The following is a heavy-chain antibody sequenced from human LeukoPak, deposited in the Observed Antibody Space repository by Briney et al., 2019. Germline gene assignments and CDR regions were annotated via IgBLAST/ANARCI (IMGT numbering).Heavy chain of an antibody. CDR3: ARGWGFGELPD. D-gene: IGHD3-10*01. Sequence: PSETLSLTCAVYGGSFSSYYWSWIRQPPGKGLEWIGEINHSGSTNYNPSLKSRVTISVDTSKNQFSLKMSSVTAADTAVYYCARGWGFGELPDWGQGTLVTVSS. CDR2: INHSGST. J-gene: IGHJ4*02. CDR1: GGSFSSYY. V-gene: IGHV4-34*01.